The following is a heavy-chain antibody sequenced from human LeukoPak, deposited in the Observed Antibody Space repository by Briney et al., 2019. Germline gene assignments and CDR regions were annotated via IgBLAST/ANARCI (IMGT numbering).Heavy chain of an antibody. J-gene: IGHJ4*02. D-gene: IGHD6-6*01. CDR2: IKHDGSEK. V-gene: IGHV3-7*01. CDR3: ARGPNSNWSGLDF. Sequence: PGGSLRLSCAASGFIFTNYFMSWVRQAPGKGLEWVASIKHDGSEKYYVDSVRGRFTISRDNTMNSLYLQMSSLRAEDTAVYYCARGPNSNWSGLDFWGQGTLLTVSS. CDR1: GFIFTNYF.